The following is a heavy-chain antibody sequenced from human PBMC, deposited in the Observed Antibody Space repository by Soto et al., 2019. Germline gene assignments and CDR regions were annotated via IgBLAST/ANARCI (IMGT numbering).Heavy chain of an antibody. CDR1: GYTLTELS. D-gene: IGHD6-13*01. Sequence: ASVKVSCKVSGYTLTELSMHWVRQAPGKVLEWMGGFDPEDGETIYAQKFQGRVTMTADASTHTVYMELSSLKSQDTALYYCARDAGAKLSSSWGQGTLVSVSS. J-gene: IGHJ4*02. CDR3: ARDAGAKLSSS. CDR2: FDPEDGET. V-gene: IGHV1-24*01.